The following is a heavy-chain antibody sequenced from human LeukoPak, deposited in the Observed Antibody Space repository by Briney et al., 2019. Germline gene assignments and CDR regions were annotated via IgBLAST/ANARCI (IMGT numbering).Heavy chain of an antibody. V-gene: IGHV1-69*06. D-gene: IGHD3-10*01. CDR2: IIPIFGTA. CDR3: ATVENKAGGYPDY. CDR1: GGTFSSYA. Sequence: APVKVSCKASGGTFSSYAISWVRQAPGQGLEWMGGIIPIFGTANYAQKFQGRVTMTEDTSTDTAYMELSSLRSEDTAVYYCATVENKAGGYPDYWGQGTLVTVSS. J-gene: IGHJ4*02.